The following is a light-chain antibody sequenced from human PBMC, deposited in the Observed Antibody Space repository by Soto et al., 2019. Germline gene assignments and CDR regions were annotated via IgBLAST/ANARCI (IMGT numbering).Light chain of an antibody. CDR2: EAS. CDR1: QSVSSNH. Sequence: EIVLTQSPGTLCLSPGERATLSCRASQSVSSNHLAWYQQKPGQAPRLLMYEASGRATGIPDRFSGNGSGTDFTLTISRLEPEDFAVYYCQQFGSSPPYTFGQGTKLEIK. CDR3: QQFGSSPPYT. J-gene: IGKJ2*01. V-gene: IGKV3-20*01.